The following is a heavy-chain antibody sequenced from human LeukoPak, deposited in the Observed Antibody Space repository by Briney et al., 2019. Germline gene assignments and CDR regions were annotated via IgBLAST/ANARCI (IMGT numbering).Heavy chain of an antibody. V-gene: IGHV3-30*02. J-gene: IGHJ4*02. D-gene: IGHD1-14*01. CDR1: GFTFSSYG. CDR3: AKDTGSNHANYFDY. CDR2: IRYDGSNK. Sequence: GGSLRLSXAASGFTFSSYGMHWVRQAPGKGLEWVAFIRYDGSNKYYADSVKGRFTISRDNSKNTLYLQMNSLRAEDTAVYYCAKDTGSNHANYFDYWGQGTLVTVSS.